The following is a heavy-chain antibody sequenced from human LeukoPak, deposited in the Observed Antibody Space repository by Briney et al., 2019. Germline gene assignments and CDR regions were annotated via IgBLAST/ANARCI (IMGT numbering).Heavy chain of an antibody. CDR3: AKGNYDSSGYYWLYFDY. CDR1: GFTFSSYS. D-gene: IGHD3-22*01. J-gene: IGHJ4*02. CDR2: ISSSSSYI. V-gene: IGHV3-21*04. Sequence: GGSLRLSCAASGFTFSSYSMNWVRQAPGKGLEWVSSISSSSSYIYYADSVKGRFTISRDNSKNSLYLQMNSLRTEDTALYYCAKGNYDSSGYYWLYFDYWGQGTLVTVSS.